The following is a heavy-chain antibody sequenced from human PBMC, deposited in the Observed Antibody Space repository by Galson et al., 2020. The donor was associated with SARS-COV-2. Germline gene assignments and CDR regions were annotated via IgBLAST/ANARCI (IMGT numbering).Heavy chain of an antibody. J-gene: IGHJ5*02. D-gene: IGHD5-12*01. CDR3: ARLGRRDGYNFS. V-gene: IGHV4-59*08. CDR1: GGSISSYY. Sequence: SQTLSLTCTVSGGSISSYYWNWIRQPPGKGLEWIGYISYSGSTNYNPSLKSRVTISVDTSKNQFSLILSSVTAADTAVYYCARLGRRDGYNFSWGQGTLVTVSS. CDR2: ISYSGST.